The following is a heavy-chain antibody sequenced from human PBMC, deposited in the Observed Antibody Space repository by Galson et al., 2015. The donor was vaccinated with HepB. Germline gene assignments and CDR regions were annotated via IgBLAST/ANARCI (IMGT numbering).Heavy chain of an antibody. D-gene: IGHD6-13*01. CDR2: TYYWSKWYN. V-gene: IGHV6-1*01. Sequence: CAISGDSVSSNSAAWNWIRQSPSRGLEWLGRTYYWSKWYNDYAVSVKSRITINPDTSKNQFSLQLNSVTPEDTAVYYCAREGLKVAAVIFDYWGQGTLVTVSS. CDR1: GDSVSSNSAA. J-gene: IGHJ4*02. CDR3: AREGLKVAAVIFDY.